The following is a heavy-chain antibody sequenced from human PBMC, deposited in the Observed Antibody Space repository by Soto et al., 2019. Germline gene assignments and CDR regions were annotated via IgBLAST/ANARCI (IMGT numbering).Heavy chain of an antibody. V-gene: IGHV3-15*07. CDR1: GFSFSDAW. Sequence: LRLSCAVSGFSFSDAWLNWVRQAPGKGLEWVGRIKTKSDSAATDYAAPVKGRFIISRDDSKNTLFLQLNSLQAEDTAVYYCTTALQNRGYTWNFYGGKETLVPFPS. D-gene: IGHD1-7*01. CDR2: IKTKSDSAAT. J-gene: IGHJ4*02. CDR3: TTALQNRGYTWNFY.